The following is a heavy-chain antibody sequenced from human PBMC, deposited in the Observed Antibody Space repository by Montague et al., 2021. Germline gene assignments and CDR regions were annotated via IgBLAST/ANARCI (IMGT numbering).Heavy chain of an antibody. V-gene: IGHV6-1*01. D-gene: IGHD2-2*01. CDR2: RYYMFEKYN. CDR1: GDSDGVVVLR. CDR3: ARIPVGSKYYFDF. J-gene: IGHJ4*02. Sequence: CAISGDSDGVVVLRRNSNKHTSALRPHRQLIRYYMFEKYNDYAESVKSRITIDPDTSKHQFSLHLNSVTPEDTAVYYCARIPVGSKYYFDFWGQGTLVTVSA.